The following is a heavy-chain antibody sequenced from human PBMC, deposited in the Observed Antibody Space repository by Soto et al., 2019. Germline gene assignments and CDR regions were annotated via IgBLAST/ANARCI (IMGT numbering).Heavy chain of an antibody. D-gene: IGHD3-16*01. CDR1: GFTFSSYA. CDR2: ISASGNTP. Sequence: GGSLRLSCAASGFTFSSYAMSWVRQAPGKGLEWVSAISASGNTPYYADSVKGRFTISRDNSKNTLYLQMNSLRAEDTAVYYCVKKFGSNNAAFDIWGPGTMVTVSS. CDR3: VKKFGSNNAAFDI. V-gene: IGHV3-23*01. J-gene: IGHJ3*02.